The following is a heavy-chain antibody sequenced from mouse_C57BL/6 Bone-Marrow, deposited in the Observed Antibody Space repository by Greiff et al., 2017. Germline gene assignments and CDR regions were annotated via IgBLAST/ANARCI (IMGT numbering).Heavy chain of an antibody. CDR2: IHPNSGST. V-gene: IGHV1-64*01. J-gene: IGHJ3*01. CDR3: ARSVYCGNYESY. D-gene: IGHD2-1*01. CDR1: GYTFTSYW. Sequence: QVQLQQPGAELVKPGASVKLSCKASGYTFTSYWMQWVKQRPGQGLEWIGMIHPNSGSTNYNEKFKSKATLTVDKTSSTAYMQLSSLTSEDSAVYYCARSVYCGNYESYWGQGTLVTVSA.